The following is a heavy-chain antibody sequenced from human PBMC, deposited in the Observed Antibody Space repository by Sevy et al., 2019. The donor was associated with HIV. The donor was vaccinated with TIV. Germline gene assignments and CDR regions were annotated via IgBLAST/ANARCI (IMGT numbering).Heavy chain of an antibody. CDR3: AKDGGPLLPGGEAFDI. CDR1: GFTFSSYA. CDR2: ISGSGGST. J-gene: IGHJ3*02. V-gene: IGHV3-23*01. Sequence: GGSLRLSCAASGFTFSSYAMSWVRQAPGKGLEWVSAISGSGGSTYYGDSVKGRFTISRDNSKNTLYLLMDSLSAEETAVYYCAKDGGPLLPGGEAFDIWGQGTMVPVSS. D-gene: IGHD3-16*01.